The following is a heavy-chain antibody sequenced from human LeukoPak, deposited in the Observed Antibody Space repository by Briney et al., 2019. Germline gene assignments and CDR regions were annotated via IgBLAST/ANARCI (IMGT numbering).Heavy chain of an antibody. CDR2: IYSGGTT. J-gene: IGHJ3*01. V-gene: IGHV3-53*01. CDR1: GFIVSNNY. D-gene: IGHD3-22*01. Sequence: GGSLRLSCAASGFIVSNNYMRWVRQAPGKGLGWVSIIYSGGTTNYGDSLRGRLTISRDSSKNALYLQMHSLRAEDTAVYYCARADYYDSSGYYYVRHARAPFDVWGQGPMVTVSS. CDR3: ARADYYDSSGYYYVRHARAPFDV.